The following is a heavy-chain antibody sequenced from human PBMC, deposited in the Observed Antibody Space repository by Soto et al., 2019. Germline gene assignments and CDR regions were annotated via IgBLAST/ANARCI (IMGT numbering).Heavy chain of an antibody. J-gene: IGHJ4*02. Sequence: EVQLLESGGGLVQPGGSLRLSCAASGFTFSSYAMSWVRQAPGKGLEWVSAISGSGGSTYYADSVKGRFTISRDNSKNARYLRMNSLRAEDTAGYYCARVHRELGEYWGQGTLVTGSS. CDR1: GFTFSSYA. CDR3: ARVHRELGEY. CDR2: ISGSGGST. D-gene: IGHD3-10*01. V-gene: IGHV3-23*01.